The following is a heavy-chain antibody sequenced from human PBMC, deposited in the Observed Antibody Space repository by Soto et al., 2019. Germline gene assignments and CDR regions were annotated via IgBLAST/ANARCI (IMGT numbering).Heavy chain of an antibody. Sequence: GGSLRLSCAASGFTVSSNYMSWVRQAPGKGLEWVSVIYSGGSTYYADSAKGRFTISRDNSKNTLYLQMNSLRAEDTAVYYCARVAATPPENYYYMDVWGKGTTVTVSS. J-gene: IGHJ6*03. CDR1: GFTVSSNY. CDR2: IYSGGST. V-gene: IGHV3-66*01. D-gene: IGHD2-15*01. CDR3: ARVAATPPENYYYMDV.